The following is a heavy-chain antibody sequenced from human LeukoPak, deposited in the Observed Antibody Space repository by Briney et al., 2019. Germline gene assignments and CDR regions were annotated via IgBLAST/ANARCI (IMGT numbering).Heavy chain of an antibody. CDR3: ARDSKRWLQLQHFDY. Sequence: GGALRLYFASPWFIFNCLLMWGGRPAPGEGAGVVGKKKQDGSEKYYVDSLKGRFTISRDNAKNSLYLQINSLRAADTAVYYCARDSKRWLQLQHFDYWGQGTLVTVSS. CDR1: WFIFNCLL. J-gene: IGHJ4*02. CDR2: KKQDGSEK. V-gene: IGHV3-7*01. D-gene: IGHD5-24*01.